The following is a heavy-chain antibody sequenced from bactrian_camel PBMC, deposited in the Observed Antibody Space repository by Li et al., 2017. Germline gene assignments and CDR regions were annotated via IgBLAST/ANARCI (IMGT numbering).Heavy chain of an antibody. V-gene: IGHV3-2*01. CDR2: MHGDGGGI. CDR1: GFAFSTYY. Sequence: HVQLVESGEGSVQPGGSLRLSCAASGFAFSTYYMSWVRQAPGKGLEWVANMHGDGGGIGYADSVKGRFTISRDNAKNTVYPQMSSLKPEDTALYYCATDGPWGGFYYHYWGQGTQVTVS. J-gene: IGHJ4*01. D-gene: IGHD5*01. CDR3: ATDGPWGGFYYHY.